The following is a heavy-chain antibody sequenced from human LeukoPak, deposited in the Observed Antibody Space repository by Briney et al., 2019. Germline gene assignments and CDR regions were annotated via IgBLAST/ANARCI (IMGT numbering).Heavy chain of an antibody. J-gene: IGHJ1*01. D-gene: IGHD4-17*01. Sequence: SETLSLTCAVYGGSFSGYYWSWIRQPPGKGLEWIGEINYSGSSNYNPSLKSRVTISVDTSKNQFSLKLSSVTAADTAVYYCARGEDGDYYFQHWGQGTLVTVSS. CDR3: ARGEDGDYYFQH. CDR1: GGSFSGYY. CDR2: INYSGSS. V-gene: IGHV4-34*01.